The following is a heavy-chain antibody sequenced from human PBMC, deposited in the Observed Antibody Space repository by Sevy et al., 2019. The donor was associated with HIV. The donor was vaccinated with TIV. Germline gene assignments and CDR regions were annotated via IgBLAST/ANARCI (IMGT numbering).Heavy chain of an antibody. CDR1: GYTFNNAW. D-gene: IGHD3-3*01. Sequence: GGSLRLSCAASGYTFNNAWMSWVRQAPGKGLEWLGRIKSKTDGGSAEYASPVKGRFTISRDDSKSTLYLQMNRLRTEETGGYYCTGATVFGATWFDPWGQGALVTVSS. V-gene: IGHV3-15*01. J-gene: IGHJ5*02. CDR3: TGATVFGATWFDP. CDR2: IKSKTDGGSA.